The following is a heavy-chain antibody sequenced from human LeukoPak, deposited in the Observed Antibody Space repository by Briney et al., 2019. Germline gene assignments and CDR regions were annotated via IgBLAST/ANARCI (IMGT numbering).Heavy chain of an antibody. J-gene: IGHJ3*02. CDR2: IYYSGST. CDR3: ARHGSSYRGLRLSLVDI. D-gene: IGHD1-26*01. Sequence: KPSETLSLTCTVSGDSISSSSSYWGWIRQPPGKGLEWIGNIYYSGSTYYNPSLKSRVTISVDTSKNQFSLKLSSVTTADTAVYYCARHGSSYRGLRLSLVDIWGQGTMVTVSS. V-gene: IGHV4-39*01. CDR1: GDSISSSSSY.